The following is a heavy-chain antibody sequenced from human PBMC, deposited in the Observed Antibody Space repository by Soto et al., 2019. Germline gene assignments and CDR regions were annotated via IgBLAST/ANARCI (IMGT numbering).Heavy chain of an antibody. J-gene: IGHJ5*02. Sequence: GGSLRLSCAASGFSFSNYAMSWVRQAPGTGLEWVSAIDSGGGSTYYAASGKGRFSISRDNSMNTLYLQMNSLRAEDTAIYYCTKEHSNYPDNWFDPWGQGTLVTVSS. CDR1: GFSFSNYA. CDR2: IDSGGGST. CDR3: TKEHSNYPDNWFDP. V-gene: IGHV3-23*01. D-gene: IGHD4-4*01.